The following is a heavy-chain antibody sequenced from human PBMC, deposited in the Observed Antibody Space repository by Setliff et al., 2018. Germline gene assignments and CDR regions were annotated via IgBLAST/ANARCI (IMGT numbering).Heavy chain of an antibody. V-gene: IGHV4-61*09. CDR1: GGSISSGNYY. Sequence: PSETLSLTCTVSGGSISSGNYYWSWIRQPAGKAPEWIGHIFSKGSTNNNPSLKSRVTLSIDTSKNQFSLRLMSVTTTDTAVYYCARAKGTTMATQYSDYWGQGTLVTVSS. CDR2: IFSKGST. CDR3: ARAKGTTMATQYSDY. J-gene: IGHJ4*02. D-gene: IGHD3-10*01.